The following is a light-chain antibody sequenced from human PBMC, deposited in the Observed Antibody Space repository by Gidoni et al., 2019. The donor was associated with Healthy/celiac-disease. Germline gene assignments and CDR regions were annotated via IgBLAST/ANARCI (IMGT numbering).Light chain of an antibody. Sequence: IVMTQSPDSLAVSLGEWATINCKSSQSVLYSSNNKNYLAWYQQKPGQHPKLLIYWASTRESGVPDRFSGSGSGTDFTLTISSLQAEDVAVYYCQQYYSTPLTFGGGTKVEIK. CDR3: QQYYSTPLT. CDR1: QSVLYSSNNKNY. CDR2: WAS. V-gene: IGKV4-1*01. J-gene: IGKJ4*01.